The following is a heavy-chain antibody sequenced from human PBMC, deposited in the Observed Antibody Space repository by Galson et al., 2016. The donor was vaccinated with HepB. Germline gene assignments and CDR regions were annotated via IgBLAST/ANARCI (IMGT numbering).Heavy chain of an antibody. Sequence: SVKVSCKASGYNFNKYSMHWVRQAPGQRFEWMGWINGDTGNTKYSQKFQGRVTLTSDTAATTAYMEQSSLRFEDTAVYYCARALEAAAGTNYYYFGLDAWGQGTAVIVSS. J-gene: IGHJ6*02. V-gene: IGHV1-3*01. CDR2: INGDTGNT. D-gene: IGHD6-13*01. CDR3: ARALEAAAGTNYYYFGLDA. CDR1: GYNFNKYS.